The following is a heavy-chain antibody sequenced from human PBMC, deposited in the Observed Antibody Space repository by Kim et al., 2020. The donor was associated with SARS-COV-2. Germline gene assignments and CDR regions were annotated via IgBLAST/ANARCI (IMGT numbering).Heavy chain of an antibody. Sequence: SETLSLTCAVYGGSFSGYYWSWIRQPPGKGLEWIGEINHSGSTNYNPSLKSRVTISVDTSKNQFSLKLSSVTAADTAVYYCARGRRGSYEKWGQRTLVTVSS. J-gene: IGHJ4*02. D-gene: IGHD1-26*01. CDR1: GGSFSGYY. V-gene: IGHV4-34*01. CDR2: INHSGST. CDR3: ARGRRGSYEK.